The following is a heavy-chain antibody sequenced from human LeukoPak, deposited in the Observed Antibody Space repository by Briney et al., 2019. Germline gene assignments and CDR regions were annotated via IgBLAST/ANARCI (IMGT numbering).Heavy chain of an antibody. V-gene: IGHV3-48*01. CDR3: ATDPEDYYGDSHDDY. CDR2: ISSSSSTI. Sequence: GGSLRLSCAASGFTYSSYSMNWVRQAPGKGLEWVSYISSSSSTIYYADSVKGRFTISRDNAKNSLYLQMNSLRAEDTAVYYCATDPEDYYGDSHDDYWGQGTLVTVSS. J-gene: IGHJ4*02. D-gene: IGHD4-17*01. CDR1: GFTYSSYS.